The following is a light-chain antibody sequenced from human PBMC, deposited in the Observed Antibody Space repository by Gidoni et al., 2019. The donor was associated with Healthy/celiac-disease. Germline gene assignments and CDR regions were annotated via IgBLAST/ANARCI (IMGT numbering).Light chain of an antibody. CDR1: QSISSY. V-gene: IGKV1-39*01. Sequence: DIQMTQSPSSLSASVGDRVTITCRASQSISSYLNWYQQKPGKAPKLLIYAASSLQSGVPSRFSGSGSGTDFALTISSLQPEDFATYYCQQSYSTPRYNFGQXTKLEIK. CDR3: QQSYSTPRYN. J-gene: IGKJ2*01. CDR2: AAS.